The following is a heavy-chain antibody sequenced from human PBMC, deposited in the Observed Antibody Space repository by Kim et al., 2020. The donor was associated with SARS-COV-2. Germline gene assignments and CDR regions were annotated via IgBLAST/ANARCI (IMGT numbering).Heavy chain of an antibody. Sequence: GGSLRLSCAASRFNFRSYGMHWVRQAPGKGLEWVAVIWYDGSHKSYADSVKGRFTISRDNSKDILYLQMNSLRAEDTAVYYCASDGKLDYNFWTGFRAGGLFDYWGQRTLVTVS. V-gene: IGHV3-33*01. CDR2: IWYDGSHK. CDR3: ASDGKLDYNFWTGFRAGGLFDY. J-gene: IGHJ4*02. D-gene: IGHD3-3*01. CDR1: RFNFRSYG.